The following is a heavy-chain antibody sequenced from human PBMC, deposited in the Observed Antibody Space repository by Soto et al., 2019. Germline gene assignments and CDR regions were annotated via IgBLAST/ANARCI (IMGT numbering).Heavy chain of an antibody. J-gene: IGHJ4*02. D-gene: IGHD2-15*01. Sequence: PGGSLRLSCAASGFTFSSYAMSWVRQAPGKGLEWVSAISGSGGSTYYADSVKGRFTISRDNSKNTLYLQMNSLRAEDTAVYYCAKGPGTGYCSGGSCYSDYWGQGTLVTVSS. CDR2: ISGSGGST. V-gene: IGHV3-23*01. CDR1: GFTFSSYA. CDR3: AKGPGTGYCSGGSCYSDY.